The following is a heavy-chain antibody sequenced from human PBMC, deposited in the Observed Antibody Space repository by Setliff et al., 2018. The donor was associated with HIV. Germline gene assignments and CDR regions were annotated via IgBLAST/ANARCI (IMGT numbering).Heavy chain of an antibody. J-gene: IGHJ3*02. CDR1: GFTFSNYA. Sequence: GGSLRLSCAASGFTFSNYAMTWVRQAPGKGLEWVSGISWNSGRIGYADSVKGRFSISRDNAKNSLYLEMNSLRGDDTALYYCAKGNDAFDIWGQGTLVTVSS. CDR2: ISWNSGRI. CDR3: AKGNDAFDI. V-gene: IGHV3-9*01.